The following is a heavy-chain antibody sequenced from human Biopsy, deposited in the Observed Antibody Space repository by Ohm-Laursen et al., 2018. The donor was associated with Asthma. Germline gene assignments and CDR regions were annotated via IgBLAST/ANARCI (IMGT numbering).Heavy chain of an antibody. CDR1: GFTVSRDH. CDR2: IYSGGTS. CDR3: ARGDSSNWSHYYFDY. Sequence: SLRLSCTASGFTVSRDHMFWVRQAPGKGLEWVSVIYSGGTSHTADSVRGRFTISRDFSKNTPHLQMHSLRAEDTAVYYCARGDSSNWSHYYFDYWGQGTLVTVSS. V-gene: IGHV3-53*01. D-gene: IGHD3-22*01. J-gene: IGHJ4*02.